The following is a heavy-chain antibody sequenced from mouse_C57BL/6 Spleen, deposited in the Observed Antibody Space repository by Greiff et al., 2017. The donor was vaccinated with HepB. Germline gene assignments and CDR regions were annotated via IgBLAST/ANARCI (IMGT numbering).Heavy chain of an antibody. CDR2: INPGSGGT. V-gene: IGHV1-54*01. D-gene: IGHD1-1*01. J-gene: IGHJ3*01. CDR3: ARHGSSYGWNWFAY. Sequence: QVQLQQSGAELVRPGTSVKVSCKASGYAFTNYLIEWVKQRPGQGLEWIGVINPGSGGTSYNEKFKGKATLTADKSSSTAYMQLSSLTSEDSAVYFCARHGSSYGWNWFAYWGQGTLVTVSA. CDR1: GYAFTNYL.